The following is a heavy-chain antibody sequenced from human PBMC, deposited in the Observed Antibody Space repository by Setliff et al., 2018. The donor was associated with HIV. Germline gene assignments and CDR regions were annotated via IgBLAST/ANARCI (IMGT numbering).Heavy chain of an antibody. CDR1: GFSLSPRGMS. J-gene: IGHJ4*02. D-gene: IGHD3-10*01. Sequence: SGPTLVNPTQTLTLTCTFSGFSLSPRGMSVSWIRQPPGKALEWLARIDWDDAKYYSTSLKTRLTIPKDTSKNQVVLTMTNMDPVDTATYYCARGSESLTYFDNLGPGTLVTVS. V-gene: IGHV2-70*11. CDR2: IDWDDAK. CDR3: ARGSESLTYFDN.